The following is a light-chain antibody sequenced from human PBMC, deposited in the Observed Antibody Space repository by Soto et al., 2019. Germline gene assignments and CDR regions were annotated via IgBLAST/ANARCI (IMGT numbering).Light chain of an antibody. CDR1: QSVSSF. CDR2: DAS. V-gene: IGKV3-11*01. J-gene: IGKJ2*01. Sequence: EIVLTQSPATLSLSPGERATLSCRASQSVSSFLAWYQQKPGQAPRLLIYDASNRATGIPGRFSGSGSGTDFTLTISSLEPEDFAVYYCQHRSSWPYTFGQGTKVDIK. CDR3: QHRSSWPYT.